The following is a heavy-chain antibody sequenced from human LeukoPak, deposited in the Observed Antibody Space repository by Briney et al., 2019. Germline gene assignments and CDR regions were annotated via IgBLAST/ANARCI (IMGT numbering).Heavy chain of an antibody. V-gene: IGHV3-33*06. CDR2: IWYDGSNK. Sequence: GGSLRLSCAASGFTFSSYGMHWVRQAPGKGLEWVAVIWYDGSNKHYADSVKGRFTISRDNSKNTLYLQMNSLRAEDTAVYYCAKGIAAAGTGYNYWGQGTLVTVSS. CDR1: GFTFSSYG. J-gene: IGHJ4*02. CDR3: AKGIAAAGTGYNY. D-gene: IGHD6-13*01.